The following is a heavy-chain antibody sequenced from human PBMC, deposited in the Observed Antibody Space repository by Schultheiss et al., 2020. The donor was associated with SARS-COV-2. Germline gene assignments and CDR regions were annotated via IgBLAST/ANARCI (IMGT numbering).Heavy chain of an antibody. CDR2: ISSNGGST. CDR3: AKVMTLQSRAFDY. Sequence: GGSLRLSCSASGFTFSSYAMHWVRQAPGKGLEYVSAISSNGGSTYYADSVKGRFTISRDNSKNTLYLQMNSLRAEDTAVYYCAKVMTLQSRAFDYWGQGTLVTVSS. CDR1: GFTFSSYA. D-gene: IGHD4-11*01. J-gene: IGHJ4*02. V-gene: IGHV3-64*04.